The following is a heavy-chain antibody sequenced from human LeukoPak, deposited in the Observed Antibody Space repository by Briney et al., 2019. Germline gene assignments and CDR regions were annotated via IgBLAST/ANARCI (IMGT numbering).Heavy chain of an antibody. V-gene: IGHV4-59*01. Sequence: PSETLSLTCTVSGGSISSYFWSWIRQPPGKGLECIGYIYYSGSTNYNPSLKSRVTISVDTSKNQFSLKVTSVTAADTAVYYSARVSNYGYFDYWGQGTLVTVSS. D-gene: IGHD3-10*01. CDR3: ARVSNYGYFDY. CDR1: GGSISSYF. J-gene: IGHJ4*02. CDR2: IYYSGST.